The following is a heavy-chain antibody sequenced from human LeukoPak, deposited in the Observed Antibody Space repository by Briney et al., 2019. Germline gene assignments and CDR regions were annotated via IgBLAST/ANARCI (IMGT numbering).Heavy chain of an antibody. CDR3: VSGYSRIENNWFDP. CDR2: INSDGSTT. D-gene: IGHD1-26*01. V-gene: IGHV3-74*01. CDR1: GFTFSNYW. Sequence: PGRSLRLSCAASGFTFSNYWMHSVRQSPRNRLGSVSRINSDGSTTNYADSVKARFTISRDNAKNTLYLQMNRLRAEDRAVYYCVSGYSRIENNWFDPWGQGTLVTVSS. J-gene: IGHJ5*02.